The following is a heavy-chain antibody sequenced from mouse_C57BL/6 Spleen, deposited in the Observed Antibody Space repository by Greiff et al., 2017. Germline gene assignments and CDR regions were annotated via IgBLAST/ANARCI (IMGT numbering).Heavy chain of an antibody. CDR2: ISSGGSYT. CDR3: ARQEGGFFDY. CDR1: GFTFSSYG. Sequence: EVMLVESGGDLVKPGGSLKLSCAASGFTFSSYGMSWVRQTPDKRLEWVATISSGGSYTYYPDSVKGRFTISRDNAKNTLYLQMSSLKSEDTAMYYCARQEGGFFDYWGQGTTLTVSS. V-gene: IGHV5-6*01. J-gene: IGHJ2*01.